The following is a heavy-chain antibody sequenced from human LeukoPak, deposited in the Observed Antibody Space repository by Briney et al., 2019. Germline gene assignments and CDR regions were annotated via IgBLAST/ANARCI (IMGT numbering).Heavy chain of an antibody. CDR1: GGSFSGYY. V-gene: IGHV4-34*01. Sequence: SETLSLTCAVYGGSFSGYYWSWIRQPPGKGLEWIGEINHSGSTNYNPSLKSRVTISVDTSKNQFSLKLSSVTAADTAVYYCARGGRDGYNHNPYYFDYWGQGTLVTVFS. J-gene: IGHJ4*02. D-gene: IGHD5-24*01. CDR3: ARGGRDGYNHNPYYFDY. CDR2: INHSGST.